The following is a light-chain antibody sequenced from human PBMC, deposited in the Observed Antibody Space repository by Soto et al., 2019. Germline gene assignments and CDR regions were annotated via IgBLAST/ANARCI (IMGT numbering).Light chain of an antibody. CDR1: QSSSSY. Sequence: DIQLTQSPSSLSASVGDIVTITCRASQSSSSYLNWYQQKPGKAPKLLIYAASSLQSGVPSRCSGSGSGTDFTLTISSLQPEDFATYYCQQSYSIRAFGGGTKVDIK. V-gene: IGKV1-39*01. CDR2: AAS. CDR3: QQSYSIRA. J-gene: IGKJ4*01.